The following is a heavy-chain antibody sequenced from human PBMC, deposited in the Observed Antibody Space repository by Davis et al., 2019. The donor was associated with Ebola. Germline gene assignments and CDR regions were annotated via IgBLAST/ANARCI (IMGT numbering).Heavy chain of an antibody. J-gene: IGHJ4*02. CDR2: INHSGST. D-gene: IGHD1-26*01. CDR1: AGSFSGYY. V-gene: IGHV4-34*01. Sequence: MPSETLSLTCAVYAGSFSGYYWSWIRQPPGKGLEWIGEINHSGSTNYNPSLKSRVTISVDKSKNQFSLKLSSVTAADTAVYYCARAYSGSYSPFDYWGQGTLVTVSS. CDR3: ARAYSGSYSPFDY.